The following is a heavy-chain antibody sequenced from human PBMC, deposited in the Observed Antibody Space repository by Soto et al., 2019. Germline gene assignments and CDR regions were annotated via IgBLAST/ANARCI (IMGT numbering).Heavy chain of an antibody. CDR3: ASSTAKVEFAAFDI. D-gene: IGHD5-18*01. CDR1: GGSFSGYY. Sequence: SETLSLTCAVYGGSFSGYYWSWIRQPPGKGLEWIGEINHSGSTNYNPSLKSRVTISVDTSKNQFSLKLSSVTAADTAVYYCASSTAKVEFAAFDIWGQGTMVTVSS. J-gene: IGHJ3*02. V-gene: IGHV4-34*01. CDR2: INHSGST.